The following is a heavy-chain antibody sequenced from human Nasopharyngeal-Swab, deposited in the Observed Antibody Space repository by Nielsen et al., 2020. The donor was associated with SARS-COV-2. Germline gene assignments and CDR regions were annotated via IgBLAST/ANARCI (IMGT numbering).Heavy chain of an antibody. CDR1: GFTFTSSA. CDR3: AADRQTTMAHWYFDL. Sequence: SVKVSCKASGFTFTSSAVQWVRQARGQRLEWIGWIVVGSGYTHYAQKFQERVTITRDMSTSTAYMEVSSLRSEDPAVYFCAADRQTTMAHWYFDLWGRGTLVTVSS. CDR2: IVVGSGYT. J-gene: IGHJ2*01. V-gene: IGHV1-58*01. D-gene: IGHD1/OR15-1a*01.